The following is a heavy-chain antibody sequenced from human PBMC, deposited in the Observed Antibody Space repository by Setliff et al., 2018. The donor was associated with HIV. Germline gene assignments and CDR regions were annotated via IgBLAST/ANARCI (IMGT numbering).Heavy chain of an antibody. V-gene: IGHV4-30-2*01. CDR2: IYHSGST. Sequence: SQTLSLTCAVSGGSISSGGYSWNWIRQPPGKGLEWIGYIYHSGSTFYNPSLKSRVTISVDRSKNQFSLKLNSVTAADTAVYYCARVPLSSPSRPGGYFDYWGQGTLVTVSS. CDR1: GGSISSGGYS. D-gene: IGHD3-16*01. CDR3: ARVPLSSPSRPGGYFDY. J-gene: IGHJ4*02.